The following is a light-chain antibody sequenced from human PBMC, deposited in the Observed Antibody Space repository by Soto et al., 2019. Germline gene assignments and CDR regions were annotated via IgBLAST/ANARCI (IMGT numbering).Light chain of an antibody. Sequence: DIQMTQSPSSLSASVGDRVSITCPASQDIRSYLNWYQQKPGKAPELLIYATSNLQSGVPPRFSASGSGTDFTLTVSSLQPEEFATYCCQQGYSTQWTSGQGTKVEIK. J-gene: IGKJ1*01. CDR1: QDIRSY. CDR2: ATS. V-gene: IGKV1-39*01. CDR3: QQGYSTQWT.